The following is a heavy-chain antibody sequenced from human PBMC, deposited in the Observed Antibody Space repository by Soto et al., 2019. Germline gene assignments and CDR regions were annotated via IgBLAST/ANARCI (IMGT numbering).Heavy chain of an antibody. CDR1: GFTFSSYW. J-gene: IGHJ6*02. V-gene: IGHV3-7*01. CDR3: ARDIVVVPAARTNYYYYGMDV. Sequence: EVQLVESGGGLVQPGGSLRLSCAASGFTFSSYWMSWVRQAPGKGLEWVANIKQDGSEKYYVDSVKGRFTISRDNAKNSLDLQMNSPGAEDTAVYYCARDIVVVPAARTNYYYYGMDVWGQGTTVTVSS. D-gene: IGHD2-2*01. CDR2: IKQDGSEK.